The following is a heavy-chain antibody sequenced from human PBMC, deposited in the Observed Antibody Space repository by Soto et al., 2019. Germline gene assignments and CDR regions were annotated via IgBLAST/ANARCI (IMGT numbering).Heavy chain of an antibody. CDR2: INPNSGGT. D-gene: IGHD3-3*01. CDR1: GYTFTGYY. Sequence: ASLKVSCQASGYTFTGYYMHWVRQAPGQGLEWMGWINPNSGGTNYAQKFQGWVTMTRDTSISTAYMELSRLRSDDTAVYYCARAYYDFWSGYYYFDYWGQGTLVTVSS. J-gene: IGHJ4*02. V-gene: IGHV1-2*04. CDR3: ARAYYDFWSGYYYFDY.